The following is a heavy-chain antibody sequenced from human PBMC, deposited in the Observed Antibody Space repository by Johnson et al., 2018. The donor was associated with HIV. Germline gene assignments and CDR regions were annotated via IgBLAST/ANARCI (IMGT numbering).Heavy chain of an antibody. CDR3: ARDGGRGDFDI. CDR2: IYSGGST. V-gene: IGHV3-66*01. J-gene: IGHJ3*02. Sequence: VQLVESGGGVVQPGGSLRLSCAASGFTVSSNYMSWVRQAPGKGLEWVSVIYSGGSTYYADSVKGRFTISRDNAKNSLYLQMNSLRVEDTAVYYCARDGGRGDFDIWGQGTMVTVSS. CDR1: GFTVSSNY. D-gene: IGHD3-16*01.